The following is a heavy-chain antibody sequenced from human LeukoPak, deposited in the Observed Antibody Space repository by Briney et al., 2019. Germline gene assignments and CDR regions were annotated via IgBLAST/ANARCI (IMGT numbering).Heavy chain of an antibody. Sequence: GGSLRLSCAASGFTFSSYDMHWVRQATGKGLEWASAIGTAGDTYYPGSVKGRFTISRENAKNSLYLQMNSLRAGDTAVYYCARARRLGLTLLDGMDVWGQGTTVTVSS. CDR3: ARARRLGLTLLDGMDV. CDR1: GFTFSSYD. J-gene: IGHJ6*02. D-gene: IGHD3-16*01. CDR2: IGTAGDT. V-gene: IGHV3-13*01.